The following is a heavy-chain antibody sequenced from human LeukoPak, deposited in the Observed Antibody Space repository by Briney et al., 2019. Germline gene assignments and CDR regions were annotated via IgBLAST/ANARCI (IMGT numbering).Heavy chain of an antibody. CDR3: ARGFSSDPSAFFDS. V-gene: IGHV1-18*01. CDR1: GYTFSNHG. CDR2: ITNFNGHP. D-gene: IGHD6-25*01. Sequence: GASVKVSCKASGYTFSNHGISWVRQAPGQGLEWMGCITNFNGHPRFVDKFQGRVTMTTDTFTTTAYMELRSLTCDDTAVYYSARGFSSDPSAFFDSGGEGTLVTVPS. J-gene: IGHJ4*02.